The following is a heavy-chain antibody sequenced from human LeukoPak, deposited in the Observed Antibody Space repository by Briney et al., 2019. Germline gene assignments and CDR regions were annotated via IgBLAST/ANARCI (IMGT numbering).Heavy chain of an antibody. J-gene: IGHJ5*02. V-gene: IGHV3-7*01. CDR1: GFTFSNYW. CDR3: MRGHNTSSWYNWFDP. D-gene: IGHD6-13*01. Sequence: GGSLRLSCAASGFTFSNYWMSWVRQAPGKGLEWVANIKQDGSEKYYKDSMKDRLTISRDNAKNSVFLHIDSLRAEDTAVYYCMRGHNTSSWYNWFDPWGQGTLVTVSS. CDR2: IKQDGSEK.